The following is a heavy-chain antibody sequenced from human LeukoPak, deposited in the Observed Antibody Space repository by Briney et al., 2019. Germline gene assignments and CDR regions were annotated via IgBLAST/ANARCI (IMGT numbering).Heavy chain of an antibody. Sequence: PSETLSLTCSVSGNSISNYYWNWIRQPAGKGLEWIGRIYSTESTTYNPSLKSRVTMSVDTSKNQFSLKLSSVTAADTAVYYCARASGSLREYSSSFGVYWGQGTLVTVSS. V-gene: IGHV4-4*07. CDR2: IYSTEST. CDR3: ARASGSLREYSSSFGVY. D-gene: IGHD6-6*01. CDR1: GNSISNYY. J-gene: IGHJ4*02.